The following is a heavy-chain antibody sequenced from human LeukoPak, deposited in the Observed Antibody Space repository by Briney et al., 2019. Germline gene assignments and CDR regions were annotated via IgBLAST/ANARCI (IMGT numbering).Heavy chain of an antibody. Sequence: GESLKISCKGSRYSFTNFWIGWVRQMPGKGLERMGIIYPTDSDTTYSASFQGQVTISADKSISTAYLQWSSLKASDTAIYYCARLKGWLSSTELDPFDIWGQGTMVTVSS. V-gene: IGHV5-51*01. J-gene: IGHJ3*02. CDR1: RYSFTNFW. D-gene: IGHD3-22*01. CDR3: ARLKGWLSSTELDPFDI. CDR2: IYPTDSDT.